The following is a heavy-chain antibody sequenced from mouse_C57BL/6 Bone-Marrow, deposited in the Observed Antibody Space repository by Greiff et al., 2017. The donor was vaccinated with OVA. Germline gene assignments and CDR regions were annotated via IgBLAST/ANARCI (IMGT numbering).Heavy chain of an antibody. Sequence: VQLQQPGAELVMPGASVKLSCKASGYTFTSYWMHWVKQRPGQGLEWIGEIDPSDSYTNYNQKFKGKSTLTVDKSSSTAYMQLSSLTSEDSAVYYCARSSHYYGSSYGFAYWGQGTLVTVSA. CDR2: IDPSDSYT. V-gene: IGHV1-69*01. CDR3: ARSSHYYGSSYGFAY. J-gene: IGHJ3*01. D-gene: IGHD1-1*01. CDR1: GYTFTSYW.